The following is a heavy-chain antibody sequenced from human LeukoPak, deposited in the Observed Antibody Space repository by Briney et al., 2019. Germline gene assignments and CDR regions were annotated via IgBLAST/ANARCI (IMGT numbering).Heavy chain of an antibody. V-gene: IGHV3-74*01. D-gene: IGHD6-13*01. Sequence: PGGSLRLSCAASGFTFSTYWMHWVRQGPGKGLVWVSRINADGSTTTYADSVKGRFTISRDNAKNTLYLQMNSLRAEDTAIYYCAKDGIAAAGMGGNYFDYWGQGTLATVSS. CDR2: INADGSTT. CDR3: AKDGIAAAGMGGNYFDY. J-gene: IGHJ4*02. CDR1: GFTFSTYW.